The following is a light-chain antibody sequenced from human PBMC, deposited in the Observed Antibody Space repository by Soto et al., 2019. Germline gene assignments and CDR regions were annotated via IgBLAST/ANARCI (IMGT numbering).Light chain of an antibody. V-gene: IGLV2-14*03. J-gene: IGLJ1*01. CDR1: NSDIGNYDF. Sequence: QSVLTQPASVSGSPGQSITISCTGANSDIGNYDFVSWYRQHPGEAPKVLIFDVSNRPSGISNRFSGSKSGNTASLIIYGLQAEDEADYFCSSYTSTSSFYVFGTGTKVTVL. CDR3: SSYTSTSSFYV. CDR2: DVS.